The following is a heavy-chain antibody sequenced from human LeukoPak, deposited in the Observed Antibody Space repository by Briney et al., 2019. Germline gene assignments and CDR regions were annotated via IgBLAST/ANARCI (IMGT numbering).Heavy chain of an antibody. CDR3: ARARPWDSSRSYYFGMDV. CDR1: GFSVSNNY. V-gene: IGHV3-23*01. Sequence: GGSLRLSCAASGFSVSNNYMTWVRQAPGKGLEWVSSIPGSGGATYYADSVRGRFSISRDSSKNTVYLQMNSLRDEDTAVYYCARARPWDSSRSYYFGMDVWGHGTTVTVSS. D-gene: IGHD3-22*01. J-gene: IGHJ6*02. CDR2: IPGSGGAT.